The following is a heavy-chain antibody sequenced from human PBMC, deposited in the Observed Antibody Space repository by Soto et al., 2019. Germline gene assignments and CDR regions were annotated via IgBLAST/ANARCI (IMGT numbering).Heavy chain of an antibody. CDR1: GFSISSGGYY. J-gene: IGHJ6*02. D-gene: IGHD3-3*01. CDR3: ARDPLGGYYYYGMDV. V-gene: IGHV4-30-4*01. Sequence: PSETLCLTCTFSGFSISSGGYYWSWIRQPPGKGLEWIGYIYYSGSTYYNPSLKSRVTISVDTSKNQFSLKLSSVTAADTAVYYCARDPLGGYYYYGMDVWGQGTTVTVSS. CDR2: IYYSGST.